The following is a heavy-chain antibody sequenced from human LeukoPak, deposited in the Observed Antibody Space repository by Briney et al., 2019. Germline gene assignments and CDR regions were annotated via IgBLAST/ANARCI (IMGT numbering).Heavy chain of an antibody. Sequence: ASVKVSCKASGYTYTSYGISWVRQAPGQGLEWMGWISAYNGNTNYAQKLQGRVTMTTDTSTSTAYMGLRSLRSDDTAVYYCARKVAGPHPIDYWGQGTLVTVSS. CDR1: GYTYTSYG. D-gene: IGHD6-19*01. V-gene: IGHV1-18*01. CDR3: ARKVAGPHPIDY. J-gene: IGHJ4*02. CDR2: ISAYNGNT.